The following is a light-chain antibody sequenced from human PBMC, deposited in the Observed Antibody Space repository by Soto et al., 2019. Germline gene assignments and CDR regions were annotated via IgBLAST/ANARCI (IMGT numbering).Light chain of an antibody. CDR3: QQRGNWPSLT. V-gene: IGKV3D-20*02. J-gene: IGKJ4*01. CDR1: QSVSSSY. CDR2: GAS. Sequence: NVLTQSPGTLSFSPGERAPLSRRASQSVSSSYLAWYQQKPGQAPRLLIYGASSRATGIPDRFSGSGSGTDFTLTISSLEPEDFAVYYCQQRGNWPSLTFGGGTKV.